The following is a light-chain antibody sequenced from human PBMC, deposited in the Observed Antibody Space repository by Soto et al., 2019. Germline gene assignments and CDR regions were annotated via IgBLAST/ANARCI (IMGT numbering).Light chain of an antibody. J-gene: IGKJ3*01. CDR3: HQYSLSVLFT. CDR2: DAS. CDR1: QSISDNR. V-gene: IGKV3-20*01. Sequence: EIVLTQSPGTLSLSPGETATLSCRASQSISDNRLLWYQQRPGQAPRLLIYDASYRAAGIPDRFSGSGSGTDFTLTISRLEPEDFAVYYCHQYSLSVLFTFGPGTTVEIK.